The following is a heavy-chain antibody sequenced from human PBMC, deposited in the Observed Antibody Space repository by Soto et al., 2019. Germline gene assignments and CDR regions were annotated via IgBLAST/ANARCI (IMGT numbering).Heavy chain of an antibody. Sequence: SETLSLTCTVSGGSISSSSYYWGWIRQPPGKGLEWIGSIYYSGSTYYNPSLKSRVTISVDTSKNQLSLKLSSVTTADTAVYYCARAVASAAGTVTYYYYGMDVWGQGTTVTVS. CDR1: GGSISSSSYY. D-gene: IGHD6-13*01. CDR3: ARAVASAAGTVTYYYYGMDV. V-gene: IGHV4-39*01. CDR2: IYYSGST. J-gene: IGHJ6*02.